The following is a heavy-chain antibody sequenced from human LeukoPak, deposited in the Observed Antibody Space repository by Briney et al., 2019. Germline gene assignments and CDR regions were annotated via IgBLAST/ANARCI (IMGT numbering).Heavy chain of an antibody. D-gene: IGHD5-12*01. V-gene: IGHV4-39*01. CDR3: SSHDGRGGATMGAFDF. J-gene: IGHJ5*01. Sequence: SETLSLTCTVSGDSISISSYSWGWIRQPPGKRLEWIGSVYYGGTIYYNPPLNSRATISADTSKNQFSLQLNSVTAADTAFYYCSSHDGRGGATMGAFDFWGQGSLVTVSS. CDR1: GDSISISSYS. CDR2: VYYGGTI.